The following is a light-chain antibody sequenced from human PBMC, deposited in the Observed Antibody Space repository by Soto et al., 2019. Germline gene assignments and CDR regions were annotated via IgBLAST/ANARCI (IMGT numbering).Light chain of an antibody. J-gene: IGKJ5*01. Sequence: DIQMTQSPSSLSASVGDRVTIICQASQDINNYLNWYQQKPGKAPKLLIYDSSNLEIGVPSRFSGNGYAIRFSFTIISVQPEDIATYYCQQFDNLPITFGQVTRLEIK. CDR3: QQFDNLPIT. CDR2: DSS. CDR1: QDINNY. V-gene: IGKV1-33*01.